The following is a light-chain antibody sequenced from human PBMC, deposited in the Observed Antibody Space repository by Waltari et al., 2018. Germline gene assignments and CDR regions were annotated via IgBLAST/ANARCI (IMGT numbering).Light chain of an antibody. Sequence: EIVLTQSPGTLSLSPGQRATLSCRASHHLTKKYLAWYQQKPGQAPRLLIYGASSRAAGIPDRFSGSGSGTDFTLTISRLEPEDSAMYYCQQYGSSVMYTFGQGTKVEIK. J-gene: IGKJ2*01. V-gene: IGKV3-20*01. CDR3: QQYGSSVMYT. CDR2: GAS. CDR1: HHLTKKY.